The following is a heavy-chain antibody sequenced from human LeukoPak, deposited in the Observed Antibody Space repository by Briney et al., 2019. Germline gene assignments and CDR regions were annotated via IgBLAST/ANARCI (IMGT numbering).Heavy chain of an antibody. Sequence: SETLSLTCTVSGGSISSSSYYWGWIRQPPGKGLEWIGSIHHTRSTYYNPSLKSRVIMSVDASKNQFSLKLNSVTAADTAVYYCANMYSSSWYFPNWGQGTLVTVSS. D-gene: IGHD6-13*01. CDR1: GGSISSSSYY. CDR2: IHHTRST. V-gene: IGHV4-39*07. CDR3: ANMYSSSWYFPN. J-gene: IGHJ4*02.